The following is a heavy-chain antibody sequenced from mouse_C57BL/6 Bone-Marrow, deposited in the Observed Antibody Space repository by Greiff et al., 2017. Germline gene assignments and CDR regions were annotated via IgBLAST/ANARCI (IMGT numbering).Heavy chain of an antibody. J-gene: IGHJ2*01. V-gene: IGHV1-19*01. Sequence: EVQLQQSGPVLVKPGASVKMSCKASGYTFTDYYMNWVKQSHGKSLEWIGVINPYNGGTSYNQKFKGKATLTVDKSSSTAYMELNSLTSEDSAVYYCARALYYYGSSRDYWGQGTTLTVSS. CDR1: GYTFTDYY. CDR2: INPYNGGT. D-gene: IGHD1-1*01. CDR3: ARALYYYGSSRDY.